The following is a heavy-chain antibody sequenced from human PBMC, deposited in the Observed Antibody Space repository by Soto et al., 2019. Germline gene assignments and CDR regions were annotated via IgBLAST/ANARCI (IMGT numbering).Heavy chain of an antibody. CDR2: ISSSSSYI. Sequence: GGSLRLSCAASGFTFSSYSMNWVRQAPGKGLEWVSSISSSSSYIYYADSVRGRFTISRDNAKNSLYLQMNSLRAEDTAVYYCARDHADKTTVTTPWFDPWGQGTLVTVS. V-gene: IGHV3-21*01. CDR3: ARDHADKTTVTTPWFDP. D-gene: IGHD4-17*01. J-gene: IGHJ5*02. CDR1: GFTFSSYS.